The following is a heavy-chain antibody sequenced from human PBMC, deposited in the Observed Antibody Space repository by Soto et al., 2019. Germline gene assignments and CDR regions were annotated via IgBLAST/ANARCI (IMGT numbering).Heavy chain of an antibody. CDR3: ARAWDF. CDR1: GVSVRRDYQ. Sequence: TLSLTCTVSGVSVRRDYQWIWIRHPPGKGLEWIGHISYSGSPYYHPSLRSRLSISVDTSKNQFSLKVKSVTAADTAVYYCARAWDFWGQGXLVTVYS. V-gene: IGHV4-30-4*01. J-gene: IGHJ1*01. D-gene: IGHD1-26*01. CDR2: ISYSGSP.